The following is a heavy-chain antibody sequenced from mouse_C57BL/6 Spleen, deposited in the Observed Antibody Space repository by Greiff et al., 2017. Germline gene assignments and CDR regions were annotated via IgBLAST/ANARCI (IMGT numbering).Heavy chain of an antibody. CDR2: ISYDGSN. J-gene: IGHJ3*01. CDR3: ARRSDDDWFAY. CDR1: GYSITSGYY. D-gene: IGHD2-12*01. V-gene: IGHV3-6*01. Sequence: EVKLVESGPGLVKPSQSLSLTCSVTGYSITSGYYWNWIRQFPGNKLEWMGYISYDGSNNYNPSLKNRISITRDTSKIQFFLKLNSVTTEDTATCDCARRSDDDWFAYWGQGTLVTVSA.